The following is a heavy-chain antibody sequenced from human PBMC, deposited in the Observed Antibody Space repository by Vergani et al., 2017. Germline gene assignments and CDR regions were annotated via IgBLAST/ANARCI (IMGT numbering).Heavy chain of an antibody. CDR2: IILIFGTA. V-gene: IGHV1-69*06. D-gene: IGHD2-15*01. Sequence: QVQLVQSGAEVKKPGSSVKVSCKASGGTFSSYAISWVRQAPGQGLEWMGGIILIFGTANYAQKFQGRVTITGDKSTSTAYMELSSLRTEDTAVYYCEREAYCGGGGCYSRYNLAYWGQGTLVTVSS. J-gene: IGHJ4*02. CDR1: GGTFSSYA. CDR3: EREAYCGGGGCYSRYNLAY.